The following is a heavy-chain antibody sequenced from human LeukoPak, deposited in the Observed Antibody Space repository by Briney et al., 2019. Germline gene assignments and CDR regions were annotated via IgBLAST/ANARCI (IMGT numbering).Heavy chain of an antibody. CDR3: ARGIKLWFGEYQDYFDY. J-gene: IGHJ4*02. V-gene: IGHV1-8*02. D-gene: IGHD3-10*01. CDR1: GYTFTSYD. Sequence: ASVKVSCKASGYTFTSYDINWVRQATGQGLEWMGWMNPNSGNTGYAQKLQGRVTMTTDTSTSTAYMELRSLRSDDTAVYYCARGIKLWFGEYQDYFDYWGQGTLVTVSS. CDR2: MNPNSGNT.